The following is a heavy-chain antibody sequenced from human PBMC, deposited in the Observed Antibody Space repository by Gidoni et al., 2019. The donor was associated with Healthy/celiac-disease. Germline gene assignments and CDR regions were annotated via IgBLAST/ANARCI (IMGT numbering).Heavy chain of an antibody. CDR1: GDSLSSNNW. J-gene: IGHJ6*02. V-gene: IGHV4-4*02. D-gene: IGHD5-18*01. CDR2: IYLSGST. CDR3: AGGGFSYGLGGMDV. Sequence: QVQLQESGPGLVKPSGTLSLTCAVSGDSLSSNNWWSWVRQPPGKGLEWLGEIYLSGSTNYNPSLKSRVTISVDKSKNQFSLKLSAVTAADTAVYYGAGGGFSYGLGGMDVWGQGTTVTVSS.